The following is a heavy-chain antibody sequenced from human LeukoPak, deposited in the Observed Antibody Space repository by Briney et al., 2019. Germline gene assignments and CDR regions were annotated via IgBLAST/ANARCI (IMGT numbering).Heavy chain of an antibody. Sequence: ASVKVSCKASGYTFTGYYMHWVRQAPGQGLEWMGWINPNSGGTNYAQKFQGWVTMTRDTSISTAYMELSRLRSDDTAVYYCARVSVGAKNYFDYWGQGTLVTVSS. CDR1: GYTFTGYY. V-gene: IGHV1-2*04. CDR3: ARVSVGAKNYFDY. J-gene: IGHJ4*02. D-gene: IGHD1-26*01. CDR2: INPNSGGT.